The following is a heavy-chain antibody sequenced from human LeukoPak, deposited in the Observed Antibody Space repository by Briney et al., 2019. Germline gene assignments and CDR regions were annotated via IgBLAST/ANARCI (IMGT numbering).Heavy chain of an antibody. D-gene: IGHD1-26*01. V-gene: IGHV1-24*01. J-gene: IGHJ4*02. CDR1: GYTLTELT. Sequence: ASVRVSCKVSGYTLTELTMHWVRQAPGKGLEWMGGFDPEDGETIYAQKFQGRVTMTEDTSTDTAYMELTSLTSEDTAVYYCAIWGTVSFSDPAFDYWSQGTLVTVSS. CDR3: AIWGTVSFSDPAFDY. CDR2: FDPEDGET.